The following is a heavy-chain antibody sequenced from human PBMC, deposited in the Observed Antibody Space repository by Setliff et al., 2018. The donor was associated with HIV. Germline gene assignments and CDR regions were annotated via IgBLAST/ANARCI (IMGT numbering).Heavy chain of an antibody. CDR2: INPNSGGT. V-gene: IGHV1-2*02. CDR1: GYTFTNYY. CDR3: AREVGTYSGSYAVADGFDI. Sequence: GASVKVSCKASGYTFTNYYMHWVRQAPGRGLEWMGWINPNSGGTNYAQKFQGRVTITTDESTGTTYMELSSLRSEDTAVYYCAREVGTYSGSYAVADGFDIWGQGTMVTVSS. J-gene: IGHJ3*02. D-gene: IGHD1-26*01.